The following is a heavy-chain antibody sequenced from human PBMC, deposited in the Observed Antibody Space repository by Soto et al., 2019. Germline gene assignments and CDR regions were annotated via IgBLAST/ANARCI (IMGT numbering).Heavy chain of an antibody. V-gene: IGHV5-51*01. CDR1: GYSFTSYW. J-gene: IGHJ6*02. Sequence: GESLKISCKGSGYSFTSYWIGWVRQMPGKGLEWMGIIYPGDSDTRYSPSFQGQVTISADKSISTAYLQWSSLKASDTAMYYCAIFRYCTNGVCQSHYYGMDVWGQGTTVTVSS. D-gene: IGHD2-8*01. CDR3: AIFRYCTNGVCQSHYYGMDV. CDR2: IYPGDSDT.